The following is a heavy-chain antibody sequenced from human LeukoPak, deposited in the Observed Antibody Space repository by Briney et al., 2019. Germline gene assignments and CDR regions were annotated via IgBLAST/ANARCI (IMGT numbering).Heavy chain of an antibody. Sequence: GGSLRLSCAASGFTFDDYGMSWVRQAPGKGLEWVSGINWNGGSTGYADSVKGRFTISRDNSKNTLYLQMNSLRAEDTAVYYCAKDNEYSGYDFFDYWGQGTLVTVSS. CDR3: AKDNEYSGYDFFDY. CDR2: INWNGGST. V-gene: IGHV3-20*04. CDR1: GFTFDDYG. J-gene: IGHJ4*02. D-gene: IGHD5-12*01.